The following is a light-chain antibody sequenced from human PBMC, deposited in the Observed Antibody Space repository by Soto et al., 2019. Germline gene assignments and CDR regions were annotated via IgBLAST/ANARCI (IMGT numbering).Light chain of an antibody. CDR1: QSVGSN. CDR3: QQYTNWPYT. J-gene: IGKJ2*01. Sequence: EIVMTQSPATLSVSPGERASLSCRASQSVGSNIAWYRHTGGQAPRLLIYGVSTRATGIPARLSGSGSGTEFTLTISSLQSEDFAVYSCQQYTNWPYTFGQGTKLEI. CDR2: GVS. V-gene: IGKV3-15*01.